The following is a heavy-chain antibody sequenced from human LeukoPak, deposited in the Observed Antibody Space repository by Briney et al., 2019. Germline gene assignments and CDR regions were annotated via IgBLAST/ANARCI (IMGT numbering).Heavy chain of an antibody. J-gene: IGHJ5*02. Sequence: PSETLSLTCTVSGGSISSYYWSWIRQPAGKGLEWIGRIYTSGSTNYNPSLKSRVTMSVDTSKNQFSLKLSSVTAADTAVYYCARDRGVVPAAMRGLPYNWFDPWGQGTLVTVSS. D-gene: IGHD2-2*01. CDR2: IYTSGST. CDR1: GGSISSYY. V-gene: IGHV4-4*07. CDR3: ARDRGVVPAAMRGLPYNWFDP.